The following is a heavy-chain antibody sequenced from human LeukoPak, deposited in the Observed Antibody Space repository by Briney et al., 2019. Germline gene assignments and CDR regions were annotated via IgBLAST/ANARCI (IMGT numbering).Heavy chain of an antibody. V-gene: IGHV3-74*01. CDR1: GFTFSSYW. CDR3: ARDGQDIVVVVAATPCGWFDP. Sequence: GGSLRLSCAASGFTFSSYWMHWVRQAPGKVLVWASRINSDGSSTSYADSVKGRFTISRDKAKNKLYLQMNSLRAEDTAVYYCARDGQDIVVVVAATPCGWFDPWGQGTLVTVSS. CDR2: INSDGSST. D-gene: IGHD2-15*01. J-gene: IGHJ5*02.